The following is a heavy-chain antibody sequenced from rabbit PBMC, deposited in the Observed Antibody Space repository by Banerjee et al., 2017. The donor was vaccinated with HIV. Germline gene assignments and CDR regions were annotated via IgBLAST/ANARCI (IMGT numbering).Heavy chain of an antibody. V-gene: IGHV1S40*01. Sequence: QSLEESGGDLVKPGASLTLTCIASGVSFSGNSYMCWVRQAPGKGLEWIACIDTGSRDSTYYANWAKGRFTISKTSSTTVTLQMTSLTAADTATYFCARGYGPVIDDYLYYGMDLWGPAPWSPS. CDR1: GVSFSGNSY. D-gene: IGHD2-1*01. J-gene: IGHJ6*01. CDR2: IDTGSRDST. CDR3: ARGYGPVIDDYLYYGMDL.